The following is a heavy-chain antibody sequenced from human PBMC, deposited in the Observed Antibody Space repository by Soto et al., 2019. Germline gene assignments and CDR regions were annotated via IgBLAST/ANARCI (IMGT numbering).Heavy chain of an antibody. D-gene: IGHD6-19*01. V-gene: IGHV1-18*01. CDR1: GYTFTRYG. J-gene: IGHJ4*02. CDR3: AREPGGGQWLGPSYDY. Sequence: VKVSCKASGYTFTRYGISWVRQAPGQGPEWMGWISAYNGNTNYAQKLQGRVTMTTDTSTSTGYMELRSLRSDDTAVYYCAREPGGGQWLGPSYDYWGQGTLVTVSS. CDR2: ISAYNGNT.